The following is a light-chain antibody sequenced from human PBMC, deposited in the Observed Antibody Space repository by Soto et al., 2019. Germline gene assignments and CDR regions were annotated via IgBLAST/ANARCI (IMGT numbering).Light chain of an antibody. Sequence: ILFTQNKSTLSLSPGERATLPFRVSQSVSSSYLAWYQQKPGQAPRLLIYGASSRATGIPDRFSGSGSGTDFTLTISRLEPEDFAVYYCQQYGSSPLTFGGGTKVDI. CDR3: QQYGSSPLT. V-gene: IGKV3-20*01. CDR1: QSVSSSY. J-gene: IGKJ4*01. CDR2: GAS.